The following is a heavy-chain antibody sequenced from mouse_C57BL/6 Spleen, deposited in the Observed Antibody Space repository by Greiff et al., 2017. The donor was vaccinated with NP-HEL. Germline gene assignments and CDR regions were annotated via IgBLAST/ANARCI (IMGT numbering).Heavy chain of an antibody. V-gene: IGHV1-69*01. Sequence: QVQLQQPGAELVMPGASVKLSCKASGYTFTSYWMHWVKQRPGQGLEWIGEIDPSDSYTNYNQKFKGKSTLTVDKSSSTAYMQLSSLTSEDSAVYYCARSEGLRRGEMDYWGQGTSVTVSS. J-gene: IGHJ4*01. CDR3: ARSEGLRRGEMDY. CDR1: GYTFTSYW. CDR2: IDPSDSYT. D-gene: IGHD2-2*01.